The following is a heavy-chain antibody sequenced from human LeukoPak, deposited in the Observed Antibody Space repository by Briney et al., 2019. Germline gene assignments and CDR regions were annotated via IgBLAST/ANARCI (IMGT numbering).Heavy chain of an antibody. CDR1: GYTFTSYG. CDR2: ISAYNGNT. CDR3: ARDRIAARPHGGLLFDY. Sequence: GASVKVSCKASGYTFTSYGISWVRQAPGQGLEWMGWISAYNGNTNYAQKLQGRVTMTTDTSTSTAYMELGSLRSDDTAVYYCARDRIAARPHGGLLFDYWGQGTLVTVSS. V-gene: IGHV1-18*01. D-gene: IGHD6-6*01. J-gene: IGHJ4*02.